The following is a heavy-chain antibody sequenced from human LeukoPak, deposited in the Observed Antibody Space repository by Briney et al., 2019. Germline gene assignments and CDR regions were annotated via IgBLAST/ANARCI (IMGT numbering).Heavy chain of an antibody. CDR3: TMTTVPKGYYYYGMDV. Sequence: ASVKVSCKASGYTFTSYAMHWVRQAPGQRLEWMGWINAGNGNTKYSQKFQGRVTITRDTSASTAYMELSSLRSEDTAVYYCTMTTVPKGYYYYGMDVWGQGTTVTVSS. CDR2: INAGNGNT. V-gene: IGHV1-3*01. J-gene: IGHJ6*02. CDR1: GYTFTSYA. D-gene: IGHD4-11*01.